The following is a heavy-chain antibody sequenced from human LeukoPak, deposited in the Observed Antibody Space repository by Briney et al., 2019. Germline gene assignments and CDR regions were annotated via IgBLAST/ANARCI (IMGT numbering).Heavy chain of an antibody. V-gene: IGHV3-23*01. CDR1: GFTFRNYA. CDR2: ISSSSDQT. D-gene: IGHD5-18*01. J-gene: IGHJ4*02. CDR3: AKGGYSSPNSYFDF. Sequence: GGSLRLSCAASGFTFRNYAMSWVRLAPGKGLEWVSAISSSSDQTYYTDSVKGRLTVSRDNSKSTLYLQMNSLGVDDTAVYYCAKGGYSSPNSYFDFWGQGTLVTVSS.